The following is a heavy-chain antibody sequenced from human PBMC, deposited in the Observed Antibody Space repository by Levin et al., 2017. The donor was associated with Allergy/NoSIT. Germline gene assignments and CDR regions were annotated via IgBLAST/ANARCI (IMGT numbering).Heavy chain of an antibody. CDR1: GFIFDDYA. V-gene: IGHV3-9*01. CDR3: TKDIFRGSSLGSKFEVYGLDV. D-gene: IGHD5-18*01. CDR2: ISWSSHSL. Sequence: SCEASGFIFDDYAMHWVRQVPGKGLEWVAGISWSSHSLGYADSVKGRFTISRDNAKNSLYLQMYSLRFEDTALYYCTKDIFRGSSLGSKFEVYGLDVWGHGTAVTV. J-gene: IGHJ6*02.